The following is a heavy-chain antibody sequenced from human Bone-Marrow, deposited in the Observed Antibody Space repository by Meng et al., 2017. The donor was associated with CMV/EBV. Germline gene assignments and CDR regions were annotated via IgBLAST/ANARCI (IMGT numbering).Heavy chain of an antibody. Sequence: GESLKISCAASGFTFSDHYMDWVRQAPGKGLEWVSSISSSSSYIYYADSVKGRFTISRDNAKNSLYLQMNSLRAEDTAVYYCSFPLKVTICLDDWGQGTLVTVSS. CDR2: ISSSSSYI. J-gene: IGHJ4*02. CDR1: GFTFSDHY. CDR3: SFPLKVTICLDD. D-gene: IGHD3-3*01. V-gene: IGHV3-21*01.